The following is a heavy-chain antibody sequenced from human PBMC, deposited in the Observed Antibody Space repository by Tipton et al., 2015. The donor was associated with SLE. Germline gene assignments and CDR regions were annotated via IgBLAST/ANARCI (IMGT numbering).Heavy chain of an antibody. CDR2: IYGGGINT. Sequence: SLRLSCAASGFTFSNFVMSWVRQAPGKGLEWVSVIYGGGINTYYSDSVQGRFTISRDNFKNTLYLQMNSLRLEDTALYYCASRRSYSTEDALDLWGRGTMVTVSS. D-gene: IGHD5/OR15-5a*01. CDR1: GFTFSNFV. J-gene: IGHJ3*01. CDR3: ASRRSYSTEDALDL. V-gene: IGHV3-23*03.